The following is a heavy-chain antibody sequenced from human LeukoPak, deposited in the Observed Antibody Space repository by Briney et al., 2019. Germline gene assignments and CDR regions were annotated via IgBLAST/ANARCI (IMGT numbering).Heavy chain of an antibody. CDR3: ASWGYYYGSGSPSNFDY. CDR2: ISGSGGST. J-gene: IGHJ4*02. CDR1: GFTFSSYA. Sequence: GGSLRLSCAASGFTFSSYAMSWVRQAPGKGLEWGSAISGSGGSTYHADSVKGRFTNSRDNSKNTLYLQMNSLRAEDTAVYYCASWGYYYGSGSPSNFDYWGQGTLVTVSS. D-gene: IGHD3-10*01. V-gene: IGHV3-23*01.